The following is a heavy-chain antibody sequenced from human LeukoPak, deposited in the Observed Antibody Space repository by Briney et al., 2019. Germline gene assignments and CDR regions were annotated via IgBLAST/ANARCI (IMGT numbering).Heavy chain of an antibody. V-gene: IGHV4-39*07. J-gene: IGHJ5*02. CDR3: AREGYGSGSYYKENWFDP. CDR1: GGSISSSSYY. D-gene: IGHD3-10*01. CDR2: IYHSGSI. Sequence: KASETLSLTCTVSGGSISSSSYYWGWIRQPPGKGLEWIGEIYHSGSINYNPSLKSRITMSVDKSKNQFSLKLSSVTAADTAVYYCAREGYGSGSYYKENWFDPWGQGTLVTVSS.